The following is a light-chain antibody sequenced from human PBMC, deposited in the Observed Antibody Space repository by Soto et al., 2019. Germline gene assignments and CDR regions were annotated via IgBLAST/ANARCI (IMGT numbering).Light chain of an antibody. CDR1: QSISSW. CDR3: QQHNSYSRMYT. V-gene: IGKV1-5*01. J-gene: IGKJ2*01. CDR2: DAS. Sequence: DIQMTQSPSTLSASVGDRVTITCRAGQSISSWLAWYQQKPGKAPKLLIYDASSLESGVPSRFSGSGSGTEFTLTISSLQPDDFATYACQQHNSYSRMYTFGQGTKLEIQ.